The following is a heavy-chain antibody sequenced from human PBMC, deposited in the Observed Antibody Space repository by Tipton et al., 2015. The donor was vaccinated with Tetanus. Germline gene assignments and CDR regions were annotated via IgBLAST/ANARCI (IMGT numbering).Heavy chain of an antibody. Sequence: TLSLTCIVSGGSLSAGGHYGAWVRQSPGKGLEWIGGLTYSGRIYYSPSLKGRLTMSVATSKKDFSLRLRSVTAADTAVYYCARLREIVSRSGWAFDYWGQGILVTVSS. D-gene: IGHD3-10*01. J-gene: IGHJ4*02. V-gene: IGHV4-39*02. CDR3: ARLREIVSRSGWAFDY. CDR2: LTYSGRI. CDR1: GGSLSAGGHY.